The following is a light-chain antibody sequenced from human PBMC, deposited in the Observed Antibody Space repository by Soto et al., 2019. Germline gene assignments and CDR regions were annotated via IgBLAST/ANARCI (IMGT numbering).Light chain of an antibody. CDR3: QFYDSRLRGSV. V-gene: IGLV1-40*01. CDR1: SSNIGAGYD. Sequence: QSVLTQPPSVSGAPGQTVTISCTGSSSNIGAGYDVHWYRHLPGTAPKVLIYDNSHRPSGVPDRFSGSTSGTSASLAITGLQAEDDADYYCQFYDSRLRGSVFGSGTNVTVL. J-gene: IGLJ1*01. CDR2: DNS.